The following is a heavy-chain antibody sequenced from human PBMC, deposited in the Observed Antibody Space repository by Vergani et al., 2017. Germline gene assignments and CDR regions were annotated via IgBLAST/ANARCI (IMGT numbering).Heavy chain of an antibody. J-gene: IGHJ6*02. CDR3: AKNPGISTTRHYYAMDV. D-gene: IGHD1-1*01. V-gene: IGHV3-11*04. CDR2: ISPGASTV. CDR1: GFKFSDHY. Sequence: QVQLVESGGGVVQPGRSLRLSCAASGFKFSDHYMSWIRQAPGKGLEWVSHISPGASTVSYTDSVTGRFTVSRDNDNNSLTLDMTTLRVEDTAVYYCAKNPGISTTRHYYAMDVWGQGTTVTVSS.